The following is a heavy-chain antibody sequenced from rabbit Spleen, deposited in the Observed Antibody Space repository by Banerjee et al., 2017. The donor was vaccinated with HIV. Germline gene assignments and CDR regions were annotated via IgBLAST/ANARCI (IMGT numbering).Heavy chain of an antibody. V-gene: IGHV1S45*01. Sequence: QEQLEESGGDLVKPEESLTLTCTASGFSFNNNHYMCWVRQAPGKGLEWIGCIYAGSSGKTFYANWVNGRFTISKASSTVDLKMTSLTAADTATYFCARDTGSSFSSYGMDLWGPGTLVTVS. CDR2: IYAGSSGKT. CDR3: ARDTGSSFSSYGMDL. D-gene: IGHD8-1*01. J-gene: IGHJ6*01. CDR1: GFSFNNNHY.